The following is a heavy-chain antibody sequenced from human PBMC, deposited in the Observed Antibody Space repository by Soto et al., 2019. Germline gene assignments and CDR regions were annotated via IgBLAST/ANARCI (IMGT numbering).Heavy chain of an antibody. CDR3: AKNGPLPYYYSGMDV. J-gene: IGHJ6*02. V-gene: IGHV1-18*01. Sequence: QGQLVQSGPEVKKPGASVKVSCKASGYTFTRYGISWVRQAPGQGLEWMGWISGYNGDTNYAQKVQGTATMTTATPXXTAYMELRSLTSDDTAIYYCAKNGPLPYYYSGMDVWGQGTTVTVSS. D-gene: IGHD2-8*01. CDR2: ISGYNGDT. CDR1: GYTFTRYG.